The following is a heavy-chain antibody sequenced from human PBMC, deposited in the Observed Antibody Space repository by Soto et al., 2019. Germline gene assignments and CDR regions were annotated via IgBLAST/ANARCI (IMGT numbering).Heavy chain of an antibody. J-gene: IGHJ4*02. D-gene: IGHD1-26*01. CDR3: ARAVGPYDY. V-gene: IGHV3-33*01. CDR2: IWYDGSNK. CDR1: GFAFSTYG. Sequence: QVQLVESGGGVVQPGRSLRLSCAASGFAFSTYGIHWVRQAPGKGLEWVAVIWYDGSNKYYADSVKGRFTISRDNSKNTLYLQMESLRAEDTAVYYCARAVGPYDYWGQGTLVTASS.